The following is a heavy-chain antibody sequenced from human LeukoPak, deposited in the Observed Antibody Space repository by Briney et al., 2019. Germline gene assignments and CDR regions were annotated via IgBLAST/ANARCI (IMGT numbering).Heavy chain of an antibody. D-gene: IGHD2-15*01. Sequence: ASVKVSCKASGGTFSSYAISWVRQAPGQGLEWMGGIIPIFGTANYAQKFQGRVTITADKSTSTAYMELSGLRSEDTAVYYCARDALRGYCSGGSCYYGMDVWGKGTTVTVSS. J-gene: IGHJ6*04. CDR1: GGTFSSYA. CDR3: ARDALRGYCSGGSCYYGMDV. CDR2: IIPIFGTA. V-gene: IGHV1-69*06.